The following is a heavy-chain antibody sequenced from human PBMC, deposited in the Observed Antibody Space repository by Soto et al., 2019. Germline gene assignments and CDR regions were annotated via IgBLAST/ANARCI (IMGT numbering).Heavy chain of an antibody. Sequence: QVQLVESGGGVVQPGRSLRLSCAAYGFNFSSYVMHWVRQAPGKGLEWVAVIWYDGGNKYYADSVKGRFTISRDNSKNTLYLQMNRLRAEDTAVYYCARDGQWLPRDGLRSSYYFDYWGQGTLVTVSS. CDR1: GFNFSSYV. D-gene: IGHD6-19*01. J-gene: IGHJ4*02. V-gene: IGHV3-33*01. CDR2: IWYDGGNK. CDR3: ARDGQWLPRDGLRSSYYFDY.